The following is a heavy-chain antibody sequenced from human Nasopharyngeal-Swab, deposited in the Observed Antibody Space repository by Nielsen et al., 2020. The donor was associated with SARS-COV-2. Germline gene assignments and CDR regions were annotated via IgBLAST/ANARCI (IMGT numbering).Heavy chain of an antibody. D-gene: IGHD3-10*01. J-gene: IGHJ6*02. CDR2: INHSGST. Sequence: ESLKISCAVYDGSFSGYYWSWIRQPPGKGLEWIGEINHSGSTNYNPSLKSRVTISVDTSKNQFSLKLSSVTAADTAVYYCAVGTGYYYYYGMDVWGQGTTVTVSS. CDR3: AVGTGYYYYYGMDV. CDR1: DGSFSGYY. V-gene: IGHV4-34*01.